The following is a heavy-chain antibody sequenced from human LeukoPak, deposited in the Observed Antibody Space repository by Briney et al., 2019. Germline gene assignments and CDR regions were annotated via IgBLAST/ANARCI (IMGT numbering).Heavy chain of an antibody. Sequence: PSGGSLRLSCAASGFTFSSYAMSWVRQAPGKGLEWVSTISGGGIGTYYADSVKGRFTISRDISRNTLSLQMNSLRAEDTAVYYCAKDRAMVYAIAMIYFEHWGQGTLVTVSS. V-gene: IGHV3-23*01. J-gene: IGHJ1*01. CDR3: AKDRAMVYAIAMIYFEH. CDR1: GFTFSSYA. CDR2: ISGGGIGT. D-gene: IGHD2-8*01.